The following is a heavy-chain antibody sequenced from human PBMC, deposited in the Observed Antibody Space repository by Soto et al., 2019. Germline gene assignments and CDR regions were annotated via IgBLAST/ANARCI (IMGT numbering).Heavy chain of an antibody. CDR1: GDSVSSNSAA. J-gene: IGHJ5*02. CDR3: ARTYCSGGSCYSNWFDP. Sequence: PSQTLSITCAVSGDSVSSNSAAWNWISQSPSRGLEWLGRTYYRSKWYNDYAVSVKSRITINPDTSKNQFSLQLNSVTPEDTAVYYCARTYCSGGSCYSNWFDPWGQGTLVTVSS. CDR2: TYYRSKWYN. D-gene: IGHD2-15*01. V-gene: IGHV6-1*01.